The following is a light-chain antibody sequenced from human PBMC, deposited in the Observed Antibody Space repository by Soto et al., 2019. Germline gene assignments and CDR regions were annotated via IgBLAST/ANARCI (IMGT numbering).Light chain of an antibody. CDR2: GAS. J-gene: IGKJ3*01. Sequence: EIVLTQSPGTLSLSPGERATLSCRASQSVSSSYLAWYQQKPGQAPRLLIYGASSRATGIPDRFSGSGSGTDFTLTISRLVPEDFAVYYCQQYGSSPLTFGPGTKVDI. CDR1: QSVSSSY. CDR3: QQYGSSPLT. V-gene: IGKV3-20*01.